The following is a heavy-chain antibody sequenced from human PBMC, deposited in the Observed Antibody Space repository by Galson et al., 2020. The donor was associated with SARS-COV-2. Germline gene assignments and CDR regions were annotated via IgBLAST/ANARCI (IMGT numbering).Heavy chain of an antibody. V-gene: IGHV4-61*02. CDR1: GDSITSDHYC. CDR3: AREDRHYQGSGTFYSFCDF. D-gene: IGHD3-10*01. CDR2: IYTGGST. J-gene: IGHJ4*02. Sequence: SETLSLTCTVSGDSITSDHYCWGWVRQPAGKGLEWIGRIYTGGSTNYSPSLQNRVTISVDTSKNQFYLKLSSVTAADTAVYYCAREDRHYQGSGTFYSFCDFWGQGTLVTVSS.